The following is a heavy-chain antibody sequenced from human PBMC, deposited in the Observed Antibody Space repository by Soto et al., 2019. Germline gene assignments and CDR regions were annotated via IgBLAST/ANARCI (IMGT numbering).Heavy chain of an antibody. Sequence: GRTLVNPTQTLTLTCTFAGFSLSTSGVGVGWIRQPPGKALEWLALIYWNDDNRYSPSLKSRLTITKDSSKNQVVLTMTNMDPVDTATYYCAHRGEDYDFWRAYPTPFAYWAHGPPVTVSS. CDR1: GFSLSTSGVG. CDR2: IYWNDDN. CDR3: AHRGEDYDFWRAYPTPFAY. D-gene: IGHD3-3*01. V-gene: IGHV2-5*01. J-gene: IGHJ4*01.